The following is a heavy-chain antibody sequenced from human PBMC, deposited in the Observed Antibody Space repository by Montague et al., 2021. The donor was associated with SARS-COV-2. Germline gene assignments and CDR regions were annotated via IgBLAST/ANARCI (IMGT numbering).Heavy chain of an antibody. CDR3: ARPQPYYDLLTGNPFDV. V-gene: IGHV4-39*01. D-gene: IGHD3-9*01. J-gene: IGHJ3*01. CDR2: IYYSGKS. Sequence: SETLSLTCTVSGGSVSSGTYYWGWIRQPPGKGLEWIGSIYYSGKSDYNPSLKSRATIFVDTSKNQFSLQLSSVTAADTAVYYSARPQPYYDLLTGNPFDVWGQGTMVTVSS. CDR1: GGSVSSGTYY.